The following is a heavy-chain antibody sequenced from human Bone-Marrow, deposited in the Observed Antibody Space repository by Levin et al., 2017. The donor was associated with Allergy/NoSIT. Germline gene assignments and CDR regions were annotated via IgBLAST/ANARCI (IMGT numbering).Heavy chain of an antibody. CDR2: ITGSGSST. CDR1: GFPFRSST. CDR3: AKDHVDGDASDY. V-gene: IGHV3-23*01. Sequence: LSLPCAASGFPFRSSTMTWVRQAPGKGLEWVSGITGSGSSTFSADSVKGRFTISRDNSKSTLYLQMNSLRAEDTAVYYCAKDHVDGDASDYWGQGTLVTVSS. D-gene: IGHD4-17*01. J-gene: IGHJ4*02.